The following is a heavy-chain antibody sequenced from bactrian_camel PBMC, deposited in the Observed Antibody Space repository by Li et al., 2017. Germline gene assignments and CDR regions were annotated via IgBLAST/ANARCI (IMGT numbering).Heavy chain of an antibody. D-gene: IGHD6*01. CDR1: RYAYTSAC. CDR3: AAGPWYTDEYKY. V-gene: IGHV3S1*01. CDR2: IYTGDGRT. J-gene: IGHJ4*01. Sequence: HVQLVESGGGSVQAGGSLRLSCGASRYAYTSACMGWFRLRQAPGAEREMVAGIYTGDGRTRYGDSVKGRCTIARDNTKNTVYLQMISLESEDTALYYCAAGPWYTDEYKYWGQGTQVTVS.